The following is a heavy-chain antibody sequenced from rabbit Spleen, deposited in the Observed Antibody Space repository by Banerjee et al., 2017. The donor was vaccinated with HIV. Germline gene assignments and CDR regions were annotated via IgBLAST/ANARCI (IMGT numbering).Heavy chain of an antibody. V-gene: IGHV1S40*01. Sequence: QSLEESGGGLVQPEGSLTLTCKASGFSFSSSDYMCWVRQAPGKGLVWIACIYPGSSGSTYYATWEKGRFTISKASSTTVTLQMTSLTSADTATYFCAMDTGSSFSTYGMDLWGPGTLVTVS. D-gene: IGHD8-1*01. J-gene: IGHJ6*01. CDR3: AMDTGSSFSTYGMDL. CDR1: GFSFSSSDY. CDR2: IYPGSSGST.